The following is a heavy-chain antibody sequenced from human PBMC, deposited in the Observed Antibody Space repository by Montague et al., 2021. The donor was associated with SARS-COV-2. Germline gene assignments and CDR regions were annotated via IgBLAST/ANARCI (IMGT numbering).Heavy chain of an antibody. V-gene: IGHV3-23*01. D-gene: IGHD1-7*01. J-gene: IGHJ4*02. CDR3: AKHRTGTTPFDY. CDR2: ITGSGGTT. Sequence: SLRLSCAASGFTFSSYAMSWVRQAPGKGLEWVSEITGSGGTTYNADSVKGRFTISRDNSKYTLFLQMHSLRAEDTAIYYCAKHRTGTTPFDYWGQGTLVTVSS. CDR1: GFTFSSYA.